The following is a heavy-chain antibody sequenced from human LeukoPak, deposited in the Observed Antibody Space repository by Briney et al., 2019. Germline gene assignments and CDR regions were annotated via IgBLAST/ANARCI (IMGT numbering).Heavy chain of an antibody. CDR3: ARDVVTVTKGFDI. D-gene: IGHD4-17*01. CDR1: TDTFSSHS. V-gene: IGHV4-59*11. CDR2: ISYIGST. Sequence: SETLTLTCAVSTDTFSSHSWNWIRQPPGKGLEWIGYISYIGSTNYNPSLKSRVTISIDTSKNQFSLKLSSVTAADTAVYYCARDVVTVTKGFDIWGQGTMVSVSS. J-gene: IGHJ3*02.